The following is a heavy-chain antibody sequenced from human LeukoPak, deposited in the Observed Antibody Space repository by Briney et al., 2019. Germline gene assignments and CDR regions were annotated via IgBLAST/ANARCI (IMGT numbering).Heavy chain of an antibody. CDR1: GYTFTGYY. CDR3: ARGRHDYGDYLFLY. V-gene: IGHV1-2*02. CDR2: INPNSGGT. J-gene: IGHJ4*02. D-gene: IGHD4-17*01. Sequence: ASVRVSCKASGYTFTGYYMHWVRQAPGQGLEWMGWINPNSGGTNYAQKFQGRVTFTRDTSISTAYMAMSRLRSDDTAVFYCARGRHDYGDYLFLYWGQGTLVTVSS.